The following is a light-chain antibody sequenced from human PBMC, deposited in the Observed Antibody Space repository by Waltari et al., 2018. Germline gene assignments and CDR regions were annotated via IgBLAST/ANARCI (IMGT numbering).Light chain of an antibody. V-gene: IGKV3-15*01. J-gene: IGKJ1*01. CDR3: QQGNSWPWT. CDR2: GAS. CDR1: QSVGTH. Sequence: EIVMTQSPATLSVSPGERATLSCRASQSVGTHLAWYQQRPGQAPRLLIYGASTRATGIPARFSGSGSGTDFILTISSLQSEDCAVYHCQQGNSWPWTFGQGTKVEIK.